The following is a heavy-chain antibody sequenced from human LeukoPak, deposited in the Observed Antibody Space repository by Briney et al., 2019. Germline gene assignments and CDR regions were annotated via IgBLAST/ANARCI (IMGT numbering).Heavy chain of an antibody. CDR3: ATSSGYYSDNWFDP. J-gene: IGHJ5*02. CDR2: IYYSGST. CDR1: GGSISSYY. V-gene: IGHV4-59*08. D-gene: IGHD3-22*01. Sequence: SETLSLTCTVSGGSISSYYWSWIRQPPGKGLEWIGYIYYSGSTNYNPSLKSRVTISVDTSKNQFSLKLSSVTAADTAVYYCATSSGYYSDNWFDPWGQGTLATVSS.